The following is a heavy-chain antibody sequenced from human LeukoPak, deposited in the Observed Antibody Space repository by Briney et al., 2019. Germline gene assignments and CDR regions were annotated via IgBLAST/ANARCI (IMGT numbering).Heavy chain of an antibody. CDR3: SADKGAGYYFDY. J-gene: IGHJ4*02. CDR2: IYYSGST. D-gene: IGHD6-19*01. Sequence: SSETLSLTCTVSGGSISSYYWSWIRQPPGKGLEWIGYIYYSGSTNYNPSLKSRVTISVDTSKNQFSLKLSSVTAADTAVYYCSADKGAGYYFDYWGQGTLVTVSS. CDR1: GGSISSYY. V-gene: IGHV4-59*12.